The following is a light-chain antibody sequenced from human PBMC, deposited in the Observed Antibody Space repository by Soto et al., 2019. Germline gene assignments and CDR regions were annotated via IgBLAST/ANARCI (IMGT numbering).Light chain of an antibody. CDR2: VAS. J-gene: IGKJ4*01. CDR3: QQYNVWPLT. Sequence: EIXXXQXXATLSVSPGERATLSCRASQSVSSNLAWYQQKPGQTPKLLIYVASTRATGIPARFSGSGSGTEFTLTISSLQSEDFAVYYCQQYNVWPLTFGGGTKVEFK. CDR1: QSVSSN. V-gene: IGKV3-15*01.